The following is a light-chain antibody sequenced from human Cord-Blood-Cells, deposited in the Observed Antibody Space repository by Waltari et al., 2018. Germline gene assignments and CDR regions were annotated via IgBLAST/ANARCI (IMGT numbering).Light chain of an antibody. CDR1: SLRSYY. CDR3: NSRDSSGNHLWV. V-gene: IGLV3-19*01. CDR2: GKN. Sequence: SSELTQDPAVSVALGQTVRITCQGDSLRSYYASWYQQKPGQAPVLFIYGKNNRPSGIPDRFSGSSSGNTASLTITGAQAEDEADYYCNSRDSSGNHLWVFGGGTKLTVL. J-gene: IGLJ3*02.